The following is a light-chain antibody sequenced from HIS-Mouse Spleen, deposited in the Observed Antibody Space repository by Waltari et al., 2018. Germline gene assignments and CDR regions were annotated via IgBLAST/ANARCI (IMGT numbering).Light chain of an antibody. J-gene: IGKJ2*01. CDR3: QQYKSYSYT. V-gene: IGKV1-5*03. Sequence: DIQMTQSPSTLSASVRDRVTITCRASQSISSWLAWYPQQPGKAPKLQIYKASSLESGVPSSVSCSGSGTELTLTISSLQPDDFATYYCQQYKSYSYTVGQVTKLEIK. CDR1: QSISSW. CDR2: KAS.